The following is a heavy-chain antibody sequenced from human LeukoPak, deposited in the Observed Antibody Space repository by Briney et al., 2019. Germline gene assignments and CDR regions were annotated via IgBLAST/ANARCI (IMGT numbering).Heavy chain of an antibody. CDR1: GFTVSSNY. D-gene: IGHD5-24*01. Sequence: GGSLRLSCAASGFTVSSNYMSWVRQAPGKGLEWVSLIYSGGSTYYADSVKDKFTISRYNSKNSLYLQMNSLRGDDTAVYYCAAVSGERWLQANRNRYGASDIWGQGTVVIVSS. J-gene: IGHJ3*02. CDR2: IYSGGST. V-gene: IGHV3-66*01. CDR3: AAVSGERWLQANRNRYGASDI.